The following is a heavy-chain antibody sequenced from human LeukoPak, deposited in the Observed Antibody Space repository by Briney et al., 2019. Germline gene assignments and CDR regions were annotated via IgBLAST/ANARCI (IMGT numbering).Heavy chain of an antibody. CDR3: ARDRRPYYYYYYMDV. J-gene: IGHJ6*03. CDR2: INHSGST. V-gene: IGHV4-34*01. Sequence: SETLSLTCAVYGGSFSGYYWSWIRQPPGKGLEWIGEINHSGSTNYNPSLKSRVTISVDTSKNQFSLKLSSVTAADTAVYYCARDRRPYYYYYYMDVWGKGTTVTVSS. CDR1: GGSFSGYY.